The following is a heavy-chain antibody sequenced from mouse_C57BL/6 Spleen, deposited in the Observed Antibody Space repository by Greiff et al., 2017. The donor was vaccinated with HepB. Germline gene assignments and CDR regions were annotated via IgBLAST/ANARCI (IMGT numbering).Heavy chain of an antibody. J-gene: IGHJ4*01. CDR1: GYAFSSYW. CDR3: ARGPYYGSSPYAMDY. V-gene: IGHV1-80*01. D-gene: IGHD1-1*01. Sequence: QVQLQQSGAELVKPGASVKISCKASGYAFSSYWMNWVKQRPGKGLEWIGQIYPGDGDTNYNGKFKGKATLTADKSSSTAYMQLSSLTSEDSAVYFCARGPYYGSSPYAMDYWGQGTSVTVSS. CDR2: IYPGDGDT.